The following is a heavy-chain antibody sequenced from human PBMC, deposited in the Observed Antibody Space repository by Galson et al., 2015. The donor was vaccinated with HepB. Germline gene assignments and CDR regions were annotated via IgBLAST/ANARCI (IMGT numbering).Heavy chain of an antibody. Sequence: SLRLSCAASGFTFSSYAMSWVRQAPGKGLEWVSAISGSGGSTYYADSVKGRFTISRDNSKNTLYLQMNSLRAEGTAVYYCAKDQTGYSYGSFDYWGQGTLVTVSS. CDR3: AKDQTGYSYGSFDY. J-gene: IGHJ4*02. D-gene: IGHD5-18*01. CDR2: ISGSGGST. V-gene: IGHV3-23*01. CDR1: GFTFSSYA.